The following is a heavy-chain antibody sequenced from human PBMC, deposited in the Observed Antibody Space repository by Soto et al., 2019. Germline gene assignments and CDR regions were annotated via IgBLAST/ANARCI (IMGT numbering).Heavy chain of an antibody. CDR2: ISYDGSNK. CDR1: GFTFSSYG. D-gene: IGHD2-2*01. Sequence: QVQQVESGGGVVQPGRSLRLSCAASGFTFSSYGMHWVRQAPGKGLEWVAVISYDGSNKYYADSVKGRFTVSRDNSKNTLYLQMNSLRAEDTAVYYCASLLPAAIDGLSLARNGMDVWGQGTTVTVS. CDR3: ASLLPAAIDGLSLARNGMDV. J-gene: IGHJ6*02. V-gene: IGHV3-30*03.